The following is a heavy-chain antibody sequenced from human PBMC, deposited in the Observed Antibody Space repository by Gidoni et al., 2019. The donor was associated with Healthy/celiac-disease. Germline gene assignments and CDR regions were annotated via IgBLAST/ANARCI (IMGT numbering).Heavy chain of an antibody. CDR3: ARNKYSSSSVLLLFDY. CDR1: GGSISSGSYY. J-gene: IGHJ4*02. Sequence: QVQLQESGPGLVKPSQTLSLTCTVSGGSISSGSYYWSWIRQPAGKGLEWIGRIYTSGSTNYNPSLKSRVTISVDTSKNQFSLKLSSVTAADTAVYYCARNKYSSSSVLLLFDYWGQGTLVTVSS. D-gene: IGHD6-6*01. V-gene: IGHV4-61*02. CDR2: IYTSGST.